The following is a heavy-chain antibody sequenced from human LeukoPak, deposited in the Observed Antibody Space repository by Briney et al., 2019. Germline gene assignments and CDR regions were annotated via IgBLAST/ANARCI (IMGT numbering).Heavy chain of an antibody. CDR3: ATELRWKDH. CDR2: INPSGGST. CDR1: GYTFTSYY. J-gene: IGHJ4*02. D-gene: IGHD4-23*01. Sequence: GASVKVSCKASGYTFTSYYMHWVRQAPGQGLEWMGIINPSGGSTSYAQKFQGRVTMTRDTSTSTAYMELSSLTSEDTAVYYCATELRWKDHWGQGTLVTVSS. V-gene: IGHV1-46*01.